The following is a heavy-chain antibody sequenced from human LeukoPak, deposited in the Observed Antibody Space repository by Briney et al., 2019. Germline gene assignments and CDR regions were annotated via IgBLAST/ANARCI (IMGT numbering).Heavy chain of an antibody. Sequence: SETLYLTWTVSGGSICSYYWSWIRQPPGKGLEWIGYIYYSGSTNYNPSLKSRVTMSVDTSKNQFSLKLSSVTAADTAVYYCARASSWTDFDYWGQGTLVTVSS. CDR2: IYYSGST. D-gene: IGHD6-13*01. CDR1: GGSICSYY. V-gene: IGHV4-59*12. J-gene: IGHJ4*02. CDR3: ARASSWTDFDY.